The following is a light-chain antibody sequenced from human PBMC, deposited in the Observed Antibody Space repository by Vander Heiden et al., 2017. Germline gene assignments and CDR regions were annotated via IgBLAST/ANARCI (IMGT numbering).Light chain of an antibody. CDR3: QQYGSSLT. V-gene: IGKV3-20*01. Sequence: EIVLTQSPGTLSLSPGDRATLSCKASHSVSSSLAWYQQKPGQAPRLLIYGASTRATGIPDRFSGSGSGTGFTLTISRLEPEDIAVYYCQQYGSSLTFGGGTKVEIK. CDR1: HSVSSS. CDR2: GAS. J-gene: IGKJ4*01.